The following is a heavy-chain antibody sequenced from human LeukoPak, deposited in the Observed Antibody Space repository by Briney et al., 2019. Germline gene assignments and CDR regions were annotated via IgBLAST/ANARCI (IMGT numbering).Heavy chain of an antibody. V-gene: IGHV3-74*01. CDR3: ARVLSYFGSGSYPAY. Sequence: GGSLRLSCAASGFTFTSYWMHWVRQVPGKGLVWIAHVSPDGRRTDYADSVKGRFTVSRDNTNHILYLQMNSLTADDTAVYYCARVLSYFGSGSYPAYWGQGTLVTVSS. CDR1: GFTFTSYW. J-gene: IGHJ4*02. D-gene: IGHD3-10*01. CDR2: VSPDGRRT.